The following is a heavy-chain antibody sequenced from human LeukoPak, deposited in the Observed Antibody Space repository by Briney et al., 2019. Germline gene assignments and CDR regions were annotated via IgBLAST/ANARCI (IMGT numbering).Heavy chain of an antibody. Sequence: SVKVSCKASGGTFSSYAISWVRQAPGQGLEWMGGIIPIFGTANYAQKFQGRVTITADESTSTAYMELSRLRSEDTAVYYCARRGDSSPHGFDIWGQGKMVTVSS. V-gene: IGHV1-69*13. CDR1: GGTFSSYA. CDR2: IIPIFGTA. J-gene: IGHJ3*02. D-gene: IGHD3-22*01. CDR3: ARRGDSSPHGFDI.